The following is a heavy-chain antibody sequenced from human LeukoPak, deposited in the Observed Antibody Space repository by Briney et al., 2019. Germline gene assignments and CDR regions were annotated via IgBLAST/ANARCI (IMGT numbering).Heavy chain of an antibody. CDR3: ARGRWELRYFDL. V-gene: IGHV3-21*01. D-gene: IGHD1-26*01. J-gene: IGHJ2*01. CDR1: GFTFSSYS. CDR2: ISSSSSYI. Sequence: GGSLRLSCAASGFTFSSYSMNWVRQAPGKGLEWVSSISSSSSYIYYADSVKGRFTISRDNAKNSLCLQMNSLRAEDTAVYYCARGRWELRYFDLWGRGTLVTVSS.